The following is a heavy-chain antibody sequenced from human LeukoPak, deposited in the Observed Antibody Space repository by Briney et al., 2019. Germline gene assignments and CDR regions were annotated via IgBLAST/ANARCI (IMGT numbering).Heavy chain of an antibody. J-gene: IGHJ4*02. CDR3: ARAGAVWSFDY. CDR1: GCTFTSSP. V-gene: IGHV3-23*01. CDR2: ISGGGDIT. Sequence: GGSLSLSCAASGCTFTSSPRTWIRQPPGKGLEWVCGISGGGDITKYADSVKGRFTISRDKSKNPLYLQMNSLRAEDTAIYSCARAGAVWSFDYWGQGTLVTVS. D-gene: IGHD1-26*01.